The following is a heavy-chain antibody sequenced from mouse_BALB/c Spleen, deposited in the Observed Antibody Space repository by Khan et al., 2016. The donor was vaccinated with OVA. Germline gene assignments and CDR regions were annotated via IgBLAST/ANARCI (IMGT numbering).Heavy chain of an antibody. V-gene: IGHV2-6-5*01. CDR3: AKGVWSYYYAVDY. J-gene: IGHJ4*01. CDR2: IWGGGST. CDR1: GFSLTDYG. Sequence: VQLQESGPGLVAPSQSLSITCTVSGFSLTDYGVSWIRQPPGKGLEWLGVIWGGGSTYYNSALKSRLSISKDNSKSQVFLKISSLQTDDTAMYYCAKGVWSYYYAVDYWGQGTSVTVSS.